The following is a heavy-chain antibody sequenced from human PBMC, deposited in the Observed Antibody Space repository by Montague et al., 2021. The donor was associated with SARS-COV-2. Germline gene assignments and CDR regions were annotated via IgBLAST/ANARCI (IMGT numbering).Heavy chain of an antibody. Sequence: SETLSLTCAVHGGSFSTYSWNWIRQPPGKGLEWIGEIHHGGSTNYNPSLKSRVTISADTSKNQFSLKLTSVAAADTAVYYCARLGDGVVPSPILGVGPYDSCYYMDVWGQGTTVTVSS. CDR2: IHHGGST. CDR1: GGSFSTYS. J-gene: IGHJ6*03. D-gene: IGHD3-10*01. CDR3: ARLGDGVVPSPILGVGPYDSCYYMDV. V-gene: IGHV4-34*01.